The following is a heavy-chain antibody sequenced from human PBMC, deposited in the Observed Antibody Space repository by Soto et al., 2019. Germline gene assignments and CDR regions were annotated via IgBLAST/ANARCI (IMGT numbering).Heavy chain of an antibody. V-gene: IGHV2-5*02. D-gene: IGHD3-10*01. CDR1: GFSFSVNGVA. J-gene: IGHJ4*02. CDR3: AHKRDVSRGFKY. Sequence: QITLKESGPTLVKPTQTLTLTCTFSGFSFSVNGVAVGWIRQPPGQALEWLALIYWDDDQRYNPSLKDRLTIPKDTPRNQVVITMTNMDPVDTATYYCAHKRDVSRGFKYWGQGTLVTVSS. CDR2: IYWDDDQ.